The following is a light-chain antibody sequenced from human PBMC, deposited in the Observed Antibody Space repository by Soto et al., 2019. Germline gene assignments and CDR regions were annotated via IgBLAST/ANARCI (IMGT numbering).Light chain of an antibody. CDR3: EQYNNWPPT. CDR1: QSVRSN. J-gene: IGKJ1*01. V-gene: IGKV3-15*01. Sequence: EIVVPQSRGILSMSPGERATLSCMASQSVRSNLAWYQQKPGQAPRLLIYGASTRATGIPAGLSGSGSGTEFTLTISSLQSEDYAVYYCEQYNNWPPTFGQGTRLDNK. CDR2: GAS.